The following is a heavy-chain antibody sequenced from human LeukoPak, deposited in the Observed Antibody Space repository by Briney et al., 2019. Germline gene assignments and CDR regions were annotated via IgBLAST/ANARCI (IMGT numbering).Heavy chain of an antibody. J-gene: IGHJ6*03. CDR2: IYYSGST. CDR3: ARLYRDPSYYYYYMDV. CDR1: GGSISSSSYY. V-gene: IGHV4-39*01. D-gene: IGHD3-10*01. Sequence: PSETLSLTCTVSGGSISSSSYYWGWIRQPPGKGLEWIGSIYYSGSTYYNPSLKSRVTISVDTSKNQFSLKLSSVTAADTAVYYCARLYRDPSYYYYYMDVWGKGTTVTVSS.